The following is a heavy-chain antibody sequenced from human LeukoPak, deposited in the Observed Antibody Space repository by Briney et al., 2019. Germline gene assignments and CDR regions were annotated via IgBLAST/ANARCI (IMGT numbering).Heavy chain of an antibody. CDR2: IYSGVNT. D-gene: IGHD5-18*01. V-gene: IGHV3-53*01. CDR3: AREMLSYGDALDI. J-gene: IGHJ3*02. Sequence: GRSLTLSCAASGFDVSDKFMAWVRQAPGKGLEWVSVIYSGVNTYYADSVKGRFTISRDNAKNTLFLQMSSLRAEDMAVYYCAREMLSYGDALDIWGQGTVVTVSS. CDR1: GFDVSDKF.